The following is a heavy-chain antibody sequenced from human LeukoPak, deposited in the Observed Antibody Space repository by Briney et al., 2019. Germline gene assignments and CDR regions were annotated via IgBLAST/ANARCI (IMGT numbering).Heavy chain of an antibody. CDR2: ISGSGGST. D-gene: IGHD3-16*01. Sequence: GGSLRLSCAASGFTFSSYAMSWVRQAPGKGLEWVSAISGSGGSTYYADSVKGRFTISRDNARNSLYLQMTSLRVEDTAVYYCARDGGPSYYYYYMDVWGKGTTVTVSS. V-gene: IGHV3-23*01. CDR3: ARDGGPSYYYYYMDV. J-gene: IGHJ6*03. CDR1: GFTFSSYA.